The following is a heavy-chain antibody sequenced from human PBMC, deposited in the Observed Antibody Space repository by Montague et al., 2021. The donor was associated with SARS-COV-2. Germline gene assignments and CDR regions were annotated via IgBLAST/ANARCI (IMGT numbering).Heavy chain of an antibody. D-gene: IGHD3-16*01. Sequence: SETLSLTCAVYGGSFSGYYWSWIRQPPGKGLEWIGEINHSGSTNYNPSLKSRVTISVDTSKNQFSLKLSSVTAADTAVYYCARARSLTTFFLCVRVAMDVWGQGTTVTVSS. V-gene: IGHV4-34*01. CDR3: ARARSLTTFFLCVRVAMDV. CDR2: INHSGST. CDR1: GGSFSGYY. J-gene: IGHJ6*02.